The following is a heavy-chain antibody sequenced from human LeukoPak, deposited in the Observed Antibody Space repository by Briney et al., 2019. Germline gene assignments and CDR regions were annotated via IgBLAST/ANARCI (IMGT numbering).Heavy chain of an antibody. CDR1: GFTFSDYG. CDR2: IWHDGSNK. CDR3: AKDGDAGTSYYFYYMDV. V-gene: IGHV3-33*06. Sequence: GGSLRLSCAASGFTFSDYGMHWVRQAPVKGLEWVAVIWHDGSNKYYADSVQGRFTISRDSSKNTLYLQMNSLRAEDTAVYYCAKDGDAGTSYYFYYMDVWGKGTTVTVSS. D-gene: IGHD7-27*01. J-gene: IGHJ6*03.